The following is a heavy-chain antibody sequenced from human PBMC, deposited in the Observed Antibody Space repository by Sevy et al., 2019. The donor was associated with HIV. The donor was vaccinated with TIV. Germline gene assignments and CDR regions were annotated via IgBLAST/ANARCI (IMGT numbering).Heavy chain of an antibody. CDR2: FSFGCGKI. CDR1: GFTFSNYA. Sequence: GGSLRLSCAASGFTFSNYAMSWVRQAPGKGLEWVSTFSFGCGKINYADSVKGRFTISRDNSKNTLYLKMNSLRAEDTALYYWAREGCSKPHDYWGQGTLVTVSS. CDR3: AREGCSKPHDY. V-gene: IGHV3-23*01. D-gene: IGHD2-2*01. J-gene: IGHJ4*02.